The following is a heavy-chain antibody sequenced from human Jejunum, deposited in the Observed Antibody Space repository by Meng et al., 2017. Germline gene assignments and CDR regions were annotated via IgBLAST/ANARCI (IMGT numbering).Heavy chain of an antibody. Sequence: GSLRLSCTVSGGSITSSYYWGWIRQPPGKGLEWIASMYYSGSTYYNPSLKSRVTISVDTSKNQFSLTVSSVTAADTAVYYCARDGTTAVAVVWFDPWGQGTLVTVSS. V-gene: IGHV4-39*07. CDR1: GGSITSSYY. CDR2: MYYSGST. J-gene: IGHJ5*02. CDR3: ARDGTTAVAVVWFDP. D-gene: IGHD6-19*01.